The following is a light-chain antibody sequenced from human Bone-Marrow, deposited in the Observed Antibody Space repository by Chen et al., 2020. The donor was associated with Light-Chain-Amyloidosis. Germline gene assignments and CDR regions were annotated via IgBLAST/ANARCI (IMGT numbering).Light chain of an antibody. Sequence: EIVLTQSPGTLSLSPGEGANLSCRASQTISSNYLTWYQQHFGQAPSLLIYGSSSRATYIPDRFTGSGSGTDFTLTINRLEPEDFSMYYCQQYGTSPLTFGGGTKVEIK. J-gene: IGKJ4*01. V-gene: IGKV3-20*01. CDR1: QTISSNY. CDR3: QQYGTSPLT. CDR2: GSS.